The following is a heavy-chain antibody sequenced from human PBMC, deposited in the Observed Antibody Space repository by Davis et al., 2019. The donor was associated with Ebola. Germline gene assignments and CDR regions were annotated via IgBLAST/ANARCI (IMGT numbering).Heavy chain of an antibody. CDR3: ARDGDDYGVLYYYYGMDV. V-gene: IGHV7-4-1*02. CDR2: INTNTGNP. CDR1: VYTFTSYA. J-gene: IGHJ6*04. Sequence: ASVTVSCKASVYTFTSYAMNWVRQAPGQGLEWMGWINTNTGNPTYAQGFTGRFVFSLDTSVSTAYLQISSLKAEDTAVYYCARDGDDYGVLYYYYGMDVWGKGTTVTVSS. D-gene: IGHD4-17*01.